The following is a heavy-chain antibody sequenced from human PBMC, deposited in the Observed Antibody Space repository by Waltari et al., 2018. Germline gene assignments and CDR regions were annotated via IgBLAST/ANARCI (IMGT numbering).Heavy chain of an antibody. J-gene: IGHJ5*02. CDR1: GGTFSSYA. D-gene: IGHD2-15*01. Sequence: QVQLVQSGAEVKKPGSSVKVSCKASGGTFSSYAISWVRQAPGHGLEWMGGIIPIFGTANYAQKFQGRVTITADESTSTAYMELSSLRSEDTAVYYCARVLRYCSGGSCYNWFDPWGQGTLVTVSS. CDR3: ARVLRYCSGGSCYNWFDP. CDR2: IIPIFGTA. V-gene: IGHV1-69*12.